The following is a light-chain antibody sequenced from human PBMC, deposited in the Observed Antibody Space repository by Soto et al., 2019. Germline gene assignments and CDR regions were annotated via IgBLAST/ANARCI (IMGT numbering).Light chain of an antibody. J-gene: IGLJ1*01. Sequence: QSVLTQSPSASASLGASVKLTCTLSSGHSSYAIAWHQQQPEKGPRYLMRLNSDGRHSKGDGIPDRFSGSSSGAERYLSISRLQSEDEADYYCQTWGTGIQVFGTGTKVTVL. CDR2: LNSDGRH. V-gene: IGLV4-69*01. CDR1: SGHSSYA. CDR3: QTWGTGIQV.